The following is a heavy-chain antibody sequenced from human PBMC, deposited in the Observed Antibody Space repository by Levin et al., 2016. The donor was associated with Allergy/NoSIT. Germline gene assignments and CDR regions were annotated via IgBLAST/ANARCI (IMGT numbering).Heavy chain of an antibody. CDR3: ARGCKWELLPAFDI. D-gene: IGHD1-26*01. J-gene: IGHJ3*02. Sequence: WIRQPPGKGLEWVAVISYDGSNKYYADSVKGRFTISRDNSKNTLYLQMNSLRAEDTAVYYCARGCKWELLPAFDIWGQGTMVTVSS. V-gene: IGHV3-30-3*01. CDR2: ISYDGSNK.